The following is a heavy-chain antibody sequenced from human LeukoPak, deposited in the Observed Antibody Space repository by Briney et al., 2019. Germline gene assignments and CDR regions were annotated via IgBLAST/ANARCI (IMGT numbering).Heavy chain of an antibody. Sequence: AGGSLRLSCAASGFTFSSYSMNWVRQAPGKGLEWVSSISSSSSYIYYADSVKGRFTISRDNAKNSLYLQMNSLRAEDTAVYYCARYYDFDSSSFGVDDAFDIWGQGTMVTVSS. CDR2: ISSSSSYI. CDR3: ARYYDFDSSSFGVDDAFDI. J-gene: IGHJ3*02. D-gene: IGHD3-3*01. CDR1: GFTFSSYS. V-gene: IGHV3-21*01.